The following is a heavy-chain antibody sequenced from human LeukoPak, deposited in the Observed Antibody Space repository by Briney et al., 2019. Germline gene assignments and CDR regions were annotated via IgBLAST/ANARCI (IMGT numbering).Heavy chain of an antibody. CDR1: WFPLRRGYF. Sequence: FETPSLTRAVSWFPLRRGYFWGLVPQAPRKGLEWIGSIYHSGSTYYNPSLKSRVTISVDTSKNQFSLKLSSVTAADTAVYYCARHSYAFDIWGQGTMVTVSS. CDR3: ARHSYAFDI. V-gene: IGHV4-38-2*01. CDR2: IYHSGST. J-gene: IGHJ3*02. D-gene: IGHD1-26*01.